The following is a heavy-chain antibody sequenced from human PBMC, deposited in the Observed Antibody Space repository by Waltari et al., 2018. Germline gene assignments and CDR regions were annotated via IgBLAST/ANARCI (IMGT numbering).Heavy chain of an antibody. CDR1: GYSIRSGHY. Sequence: QVQLQESGPGLVKPSETLSLTCTVSGYSIRSGHYWGWLRQPPRKGLAWIGSIYHSGSTYYNPSLKSRVTISVDTSKNQFSLKLSSVTAADTAVYYCARSLLYYYDSSGYTGDYWGQGTLVTVSS. CDR3: ARSLLYYYDSSGYTGDY. D-gene: IGHD3-22*01. V-gene: IGHV4-38-2*02. J-gene: IGHJ4*02. CDR2: IYHSGST.